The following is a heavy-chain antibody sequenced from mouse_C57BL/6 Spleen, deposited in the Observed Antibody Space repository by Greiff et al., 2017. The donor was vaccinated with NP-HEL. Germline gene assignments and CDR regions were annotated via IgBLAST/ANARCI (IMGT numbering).Heavy chain of an antibody. CDR1: GYTFTSYW. Sequence: QVQLQQPGAELVKPGASVKLSCKASGYTFTSYWMHWVKQRPGQGLEWIGMIHPNSGSTNYNEKFKSKATLTVDKSSSTAYMQLSSLTSEDSAVYYCARELRGDAMDYWGQGTSVTVSS. D-gene: IGHD1-1*01. CDR3: ARELRGDAMDY. J-gene: IGHJ4*01. V-gene: IGHV1-64*01. CDR2: IHPNSGST.